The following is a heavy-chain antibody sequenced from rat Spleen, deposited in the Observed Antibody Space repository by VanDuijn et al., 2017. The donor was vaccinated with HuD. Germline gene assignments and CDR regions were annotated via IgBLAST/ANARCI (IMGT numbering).Heavy chain of an antibody. J-gene: IGHJ2*01. Sequence: QVQLKESGPGLVQPSQTLSLTCTVSGFSLSNYGVIWVRQPPGKGLEWMGAIWSDGSTNYNSALKSRLSISRDTSKSQVFLKMNSLQSEDTTTYYCARDYYTDGYFDYWGQGVMVTVSS. V-gene: IGHV2-13*01. CDR2: IWSDGST. D-gene: IGHD1-1*01. CDR1: GFSLSNYG. CDR3: ARDYYTDGYFDY.